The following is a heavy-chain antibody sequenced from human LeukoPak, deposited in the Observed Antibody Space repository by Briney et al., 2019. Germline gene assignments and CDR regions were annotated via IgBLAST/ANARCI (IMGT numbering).Heavy chain of an antibody. J-gene: IGHJ4*02. Sequence: GGSLRLSCATSGFTFNYYWMTWVRQAPGKGLEWVANIKQDGSEKYYVESVKGRFTISRDNAKKSLYLQMNGLRDEDTAVYYRAKGERWGQGTLVTVSS. CDR3: AKGER. CDR1: GFTFNYYW. V-gene: IGHV3-7*01. CDR2: IKQDGSEK.